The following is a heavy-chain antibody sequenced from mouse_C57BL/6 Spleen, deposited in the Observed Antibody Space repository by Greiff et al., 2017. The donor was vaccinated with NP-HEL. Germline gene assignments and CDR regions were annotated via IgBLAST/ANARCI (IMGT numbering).Heavy chain of an antibody. CDR1: GYSITSGYY. V-gene: IGHV3-6*01. J-gene: IGHJ4*01. Sequence: EVQLVESGPGLVKPSQSLSLTCSVTGYSITSGYYWNWIRQFPGNKLEWMGYISYDGSNNYNPSLKNRISITRDTSKNQFFLKLNSVTTEDTATYYCAREDGSSSYYYAMDYWGQGTSVTVSS. CDR2: ISYDGSN. CDR3: AREDGSSSYYYAMDY. D-gene: IGHD1-1*01.